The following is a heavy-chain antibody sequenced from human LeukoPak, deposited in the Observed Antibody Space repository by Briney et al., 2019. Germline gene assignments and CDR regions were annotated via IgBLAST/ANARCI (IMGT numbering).Heavy chain of an antibody. CDR2: ISSSSSYI. Sequence: GXXLRLSCAASGFTFSSYSMNWVRQAPGKGLEWVSSISSSSSYIYYAYSVKGRFTISRDNAKKSLYLQMNSLRAEDTAVYYCARLDFRSFDYWGQGTLVTVSS. D-gene: IGHD2/OR15-2a*01. CDR1: GFTFSSYS. V-gene: IGHV3-21*01. CDR3: ARLDFRSFDY. J-gene: IGHJ4*02.